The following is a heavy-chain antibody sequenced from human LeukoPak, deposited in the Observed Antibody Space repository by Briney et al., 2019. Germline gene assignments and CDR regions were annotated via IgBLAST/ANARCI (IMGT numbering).Heavy chain of an antibody. Sequence: GGSLRLSCAASGFTFSSYSMNWVRQAPGKGLEWVSYISSSSSTIYYADSVKGRFTISRDNAKNSLYLQMNSLRAEDTAVYYCARGPPIAAASYFDYWGQGTLVTVSS. D-gene: IGHD6-13*01. CDR1: GFTFSSYS. CDR3: ARGPPIAAASYFDY. J-gene: IGHJ4*02. CDR2: ISSSSSTI. V-gene: IGHV3-48*01.